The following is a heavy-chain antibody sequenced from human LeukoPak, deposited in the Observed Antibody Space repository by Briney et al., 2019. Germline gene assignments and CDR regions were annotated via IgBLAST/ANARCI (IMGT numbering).Heavy chain of an antibody. Sequence: ASVKVSCKPSGYTFTDYYIHWVRQAPGQGLEWMGWINPKSAGTVYSQKFQGRVTMTRDTSISTAYMELSSLTSDDTAVYYCASLSTNWGYFDYWGQGTMVTVSS. J-gene: IGHJ4*02. V-gene: IGHV1-2*02. CDR1: GYTFTDYY. D-gene: IGHD7-27*01. CDR3: ASLSTNWGYFDY. CDR2: INPKSAGT.